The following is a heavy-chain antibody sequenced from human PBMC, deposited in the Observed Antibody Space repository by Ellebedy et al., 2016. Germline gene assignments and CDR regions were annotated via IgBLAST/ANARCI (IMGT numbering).Heavy chain of an antibody. CDR2: ISSSSSYI. V-gene: IGHV3-21*04. CDR1: GFTFSSYS. D-gene: IGHD2-21*01. Sequence: GESLKISCAASGFTFSSYSMNWVRQAPGKGLEWVSSISSSSSYIYYADSVKGRFTISRDNAKNSLYLQMNSLRAEDTAVYYCARESDWRRGMDVWGQGTTVTVSS. J-gene: IGHJ6*02. CDR3: ARESDWRRGMDV.